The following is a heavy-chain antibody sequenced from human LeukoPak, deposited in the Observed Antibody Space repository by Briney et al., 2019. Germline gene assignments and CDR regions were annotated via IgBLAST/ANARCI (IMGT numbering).Heavy chain of an antibody. CDR3: ASLRSGSLYYYFDY. V-gene: IGHV4-38-2*01. J-gene: IGHJ4*02. Sequence: GSLRLSCAASGFTFSDYYMSWIRQPPGKGLERIGSIYHSGSTYYNPSLKSRVTISVDTSKNQFSLKLSSVTAADTAVYYCASLRSGSLYYYFDYWGQGTLVTVFS. CDR2: IYHSGST. CDR1: GFTFSDYY. D-gene: IGHD1-26*01.